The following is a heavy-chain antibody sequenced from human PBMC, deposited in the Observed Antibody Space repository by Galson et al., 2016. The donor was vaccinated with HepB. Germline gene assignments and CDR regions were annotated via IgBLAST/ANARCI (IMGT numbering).Heavy chain of an antibody. Sequence: ETLSLTCTVSGASISAHPWSWIRQPPGKGLEWIGYTYDSGSTNYTSSLNSRVPISRDTSKNQVSLKLTSVTAADTAVYYCARRLGRDVANYHYYRLDVWGQGTTVTVSS. CDR2: TYDSGST. J-gene: IGHJ6*02. CDR1: GASISAHP. V-gene: IGHV4-59*11. D-gene: IGHD3-16*01. CDR3: ARRLGRDVANYHYYRLDV.